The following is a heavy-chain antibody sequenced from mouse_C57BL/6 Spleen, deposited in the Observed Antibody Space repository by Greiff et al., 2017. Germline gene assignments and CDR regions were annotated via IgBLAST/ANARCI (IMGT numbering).Heavy chain of an antibody. Sequence: EVQLQQSGPELVKPGASVKISCKASGYSFTDYNMNWVKQSNGKSLEWIGVINPNYGTTSYNQKFKGKATLTVDQSSSTAYMQLNSLTSEDSAVYYCASGEVTTVVAGDAMDYWGQGTSVTVSS. CDR3: ASGEVTTVVAGDAMDY. CDR2: INPNYGTT. J-gene: IGHJ4*01. CDR1: GYSFTDYN. D-gene: IGHD1-1*01. V-gene: IGHV1-39*01.